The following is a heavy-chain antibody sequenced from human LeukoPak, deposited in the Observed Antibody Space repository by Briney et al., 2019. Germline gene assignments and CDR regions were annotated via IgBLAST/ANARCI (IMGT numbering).Heavy chain of an antibody. CDR1: GXTFSSYA. V-gene: IGHV3-30-3*01. J-gene: IGHJ6*02. CDR2: ISYAGGNK. CDR3: AREWGSSSWYYYYGMDV. D-gene: IGHD6-13*01. Sequence: GESLRLSCAASGXTFSSYAMHWVRQAPGKGLDWAAVISYAGGNKHYADSVKGRFTISRDNSKNSLYLQMNSLRAEDTAVYYCAREWGSSSWYYYYGMDVWGQGTTVTVSS.